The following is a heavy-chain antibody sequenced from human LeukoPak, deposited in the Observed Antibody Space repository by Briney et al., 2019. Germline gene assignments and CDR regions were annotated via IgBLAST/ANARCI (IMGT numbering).Heavy chain of an antibody. CDR2: ISGSGGRT. CDR1: GFTFSSYA. V-gene: IGHV3-23*01. Sequence: PGGSLRLSCAASGFTFSSYAMSWVRQAPGKGLEWVSAISGSGGRTNYADSVKGRFTISRDNSKNSLYLQVNSLRAEDTAVYYCASDMSDFDYWGQGTLVTVSS. CDR3: ASDMSDFDY. J-gene: IGHJ4*02.